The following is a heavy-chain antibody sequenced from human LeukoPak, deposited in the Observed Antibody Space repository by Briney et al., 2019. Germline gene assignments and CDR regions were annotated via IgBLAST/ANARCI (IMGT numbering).Heavy chain of an antibody. CDR2: ISSSGSTI. CDR1: EFTFSSYE. CDR3: AREDRGYSYGPHRRSGYFDY. J-gene: IGHJ4*02. V-gene: IGHV3-48*03. Sequence: PGGPLRLSCAASEFTFSSYEMNWVRQAPGKGREGGSYISSSGSTIYYADSVKGRFTISRDNAKNSLYLQMNSLRAEDTAVYYCAREDRGYSYGPHRRSGYFDYWGQGTLVTVSS. D-gene: IGHD5-18*01.